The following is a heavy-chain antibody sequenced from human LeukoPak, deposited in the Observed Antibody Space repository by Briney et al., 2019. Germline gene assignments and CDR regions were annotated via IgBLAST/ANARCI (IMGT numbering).Heavy chain of an antibody. CDR1: GFIFSNYG. CDR3: ARGLFVVVPAAIVSDFDY. J-gene: IGHJ4*02. V-gene: IGHV3-33*01. D-gene: IGHD2-2*01. CDR2: IWYDGSNK. Sequence: GGSLRLSCAASGFIFSNYGMHWVRQAPGKGLEWVAVIWYDGSNKYYADSVKGRFTIFRDNSKNTLYLRMNSLRAEDTAVYYCARGLFVVVPAAIVSDFDYWGQGALVTVSS.